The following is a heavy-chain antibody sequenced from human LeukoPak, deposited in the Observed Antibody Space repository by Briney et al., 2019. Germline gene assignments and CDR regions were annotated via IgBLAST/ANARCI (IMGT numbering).Heavy chain of an antibody. CDR3: ARSAEIDYDSSGYYYHYYFDY. CDR1: GGSISSYY. CDR2: VYYSGST. Sequence: SETLSLTCTVSGGSISSYYWSWIRQPPGKGLEWIGYVYYSGSTNYNPSLKSRVTFSVDTSKNQFSLKLSSVTAADTSVYYCARSAEIDYDSSGYYYHYYFDYWGQGTLVTVS. V-gene: IGHV4-59*08. D-gene: IGHD3-22*01. J-gene: IGHJ4*02.